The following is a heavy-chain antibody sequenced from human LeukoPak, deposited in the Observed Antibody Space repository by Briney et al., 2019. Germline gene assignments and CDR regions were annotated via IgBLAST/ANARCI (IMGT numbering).Heavy chain of an antibody. Sequence: PGGSLRLSCAASGFTFSGYDMHWLRQTPAKGLEWVAAIGIPGGTYYPASVKGRFTISRENTKSSFYLQMNSLRAEDTAVYFCARAHVGAGLALDVWGRGTLVTVSS. CDR1: GFTFSGYD. J-gene: IGHJ3*01. CDR2: IGIPGGT. CDR3: ARAHVGAGLALDV. V-gene: IGHV3-13*01. D-gene: IGHD1-26*01.